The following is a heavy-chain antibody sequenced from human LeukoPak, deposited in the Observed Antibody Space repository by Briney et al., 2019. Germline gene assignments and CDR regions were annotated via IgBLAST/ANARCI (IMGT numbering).Heavy chain of an antibody. CDR1: GYTFTGYY. D-gene: IGHD6-13*01. CDR3: ARRASAGNSRGAFDI. V-gene: IGHV1-2*02. Sequence: GASVKVSCKASGYTFTGYYMHWVRQAPGQGLEWMGWINPNSGGTNYAQKFQGRVTMTRDTSMSTAYMELSRLRSDDTAVYYCARRASAGNSRGAFDIWGQGTMVTVSS. J-gene: IGHJ3*02. CDR2: INPNSGGT.